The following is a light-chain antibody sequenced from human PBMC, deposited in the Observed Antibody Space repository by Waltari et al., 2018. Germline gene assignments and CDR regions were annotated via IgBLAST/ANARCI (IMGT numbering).Light chain of an antibody. V-gene: IGLV2-23*01. CDR3: CSYAGSSTLV. Sequence: QSALTQPASVSGSPGQSITISCTGTSSDVGSYNLVSWYQQHPGKAPNLMIYEGSKRPSGVSNRFSGSKSGNTASLTISGLQAEDEAHYYCCSYAGSSTLVFGGGTKLTVL. CDR2: EGS. CDR1: SSDVGSYNL. J-gene: IGLJ2*01.